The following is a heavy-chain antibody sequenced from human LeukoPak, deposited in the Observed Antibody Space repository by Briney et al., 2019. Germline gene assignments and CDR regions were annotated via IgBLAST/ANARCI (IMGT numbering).Heavy chain of an antibody. D-gene: IGHD2-21*01. Sequence: SETLSLTCTVSGDSISTSNSYWGWIRQPPGKGLEWIGSIYYSGNTYYNASLKSRVTISVDTSKNQFSLNLSSVTAADTAVYYCARGGAYGRFDPWGQGTLVTVSS. J-gene: IGHJ5*02. V-gene: IGHV4-39*07. CDR2: IYYSGNT. CDR1: GDSISTSNSY. CDR3: ARGGAYGRFDP.